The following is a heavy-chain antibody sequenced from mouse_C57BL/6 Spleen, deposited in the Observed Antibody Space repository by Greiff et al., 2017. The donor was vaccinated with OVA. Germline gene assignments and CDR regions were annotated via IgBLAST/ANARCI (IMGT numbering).Heavy chain of an antibody. J-gene: IGHJ2*01. CDR3: ARDRSSGYPYYFDD. Sequence: EVKLVESGGGLVKPGGSLKLSCAASGFTFSSYAMSWVRQTPEKRLEWVATISDGGSYTYYPDNVKGRFTISRDNAKNNLYLQMSHLKSEDTAMYYCARDRSSGYPYYFDDWGQGTTLTVSS. D-gene: IGHD3-2*02. V-gene: IGHV5-4*01. CDR1: GFTFSSYA. CDR2: ISDGGSYT.